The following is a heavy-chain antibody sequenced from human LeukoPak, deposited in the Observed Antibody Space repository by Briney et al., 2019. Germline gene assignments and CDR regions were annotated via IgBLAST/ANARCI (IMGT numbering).Heavy chain of an antibody. CDR2: INHSGST. V-gene: IGHV4-34*01. Sequence: SETLSLTCAVYGGSFSGYYWSWIRQPPGKGLEWIGEINHSGSTNYNPSLKSRVTISVDTSKNQFSLKLSSVTAADTAVYYCARWQRMLGFYYFDYWGQGTLVTVSS. CDR3: ARWQRMLGFYYFDY. CDR1: GGSFSGYY. J-gene: IGHJ4*02. D-gene: IGHD6-25*01.